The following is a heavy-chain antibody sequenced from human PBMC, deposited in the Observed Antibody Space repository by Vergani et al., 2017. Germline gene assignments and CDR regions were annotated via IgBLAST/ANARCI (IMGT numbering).Heavy chain of an antibody. J-gene: IGHJ2*01. V-gene: IGHV3-23*01. CDR1: GFTFSNSA. CDR2: ISGPGLST. D-gene: IGHD3-3*01. CDR3: VKDNNYDADGPFDL. Sequence: EVHLLESGGGLVQSGGSLRLSCAASGFTFSNSAVSWVRQAPGRGLALVSSISGPGLSTYYADSVKGRFSISRDNSKNTVFLQMNNLTHEDTALYFCVKDNNYDADGPFDLWGRGSLVTVSS.